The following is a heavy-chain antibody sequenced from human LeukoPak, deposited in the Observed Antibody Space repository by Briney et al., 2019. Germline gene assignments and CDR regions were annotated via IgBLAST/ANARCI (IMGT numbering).Heavy chain of an antibody. CDR1: GGSFSGYY. J-gene: IGHJ2*01. CDR3: AKGDPTFLFWYFGL. D-gene: IGHD3-16*01. Sequence: PSETLSLTCAVYGGSFSGYYWSWIRQPPGKGLEWIGEINHSGSTNYNPSLKSRVTISVDRSKNQFSLKLSSVTAADTAIYYCAKGDPTFLFWYFGLWGRGTLVTVSS. V-gene: IGHV4-34*01. CDR2: INHSGST.